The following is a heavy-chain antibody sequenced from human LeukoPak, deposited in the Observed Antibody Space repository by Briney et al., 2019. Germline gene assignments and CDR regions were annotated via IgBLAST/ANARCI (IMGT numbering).Heavy chain of an antibody. V-gene: IGHV3-23*01. CDR1: GFTFSSYA. J-gene: IGHJ4*02. CDR3: AKRDLAAGYFDY. CDR2: ISGSGGRT. D-gene: IGHD6-25*01. Sequence: PGGSLRLSCAASGFTFSSYAMSWVRQAPGKGLEWVSAISGSGGRTYYADSVKGRFTISRDNSKNTLYLQMNSLRAEDTAVYYCAKRDLAAGYFDYWGQGTLVTVSS.